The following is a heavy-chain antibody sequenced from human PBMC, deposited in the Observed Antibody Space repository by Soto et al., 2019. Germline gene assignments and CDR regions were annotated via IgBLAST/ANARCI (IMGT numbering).Heavy chain of an antibody. CDR2: ITYDGSNK. D-gene: IGHD3-22*01. J-gene: IGHJ4*02. Sequence: GGSLRLSCAASGFTFGTYAMHWVRQAPGKGLEWVALITYDGSNKYYADSVKGRFTISRDNSKNTLYLQMNSLRAEDTAVYHCARGNPAYYYDSSSNPSFVDYWGRGTLVTVSS. V-gene: IGHV3-30-3*01. CDR1: GFTFGTYA. CDR3: ARGNPAYYYDSSSNPSFVDY.